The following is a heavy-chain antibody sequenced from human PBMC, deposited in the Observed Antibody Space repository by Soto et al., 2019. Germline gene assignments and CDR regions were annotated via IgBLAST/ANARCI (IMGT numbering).Heavy chain of an antibody. J-gene: IGHJ5*02. V-gene: IGHV4-34*01. CDR1: GGSFSGYY. D-gene: IGHD6-13*01. Sequence: QVQLQQWGAGLLKPSETLSLTCAVYGGSFSGYYWSWIRQPPGKGLEWIGEINHSGSTNYNPSLKRRVTISVDTSKNQFSLKLSSVTAADTAVYYCAWGIAAAGGFDPWGQGTLVTVSS. CDR3: AWGIAAAGGFDP. CDR2: INHSGST.